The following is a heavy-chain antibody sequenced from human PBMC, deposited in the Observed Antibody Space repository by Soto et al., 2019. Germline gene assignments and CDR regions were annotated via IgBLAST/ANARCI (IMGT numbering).Heavy chain of an antibody. Sequence: SGPTLVNPTQTLTLTCTFSGFSFDMNKARVGWVRQPPGKALEWLALIYWDGDEHYSPSLKNRLSITKDTSKDQVVLTLTDVHPADTATYYCVKGTLGTYGYVYFEHWGQGTLVTVSS. V-gene: IGHV2-5*02. CDR3: VKGTLGTYGYVYFEH. CDR2: IYWDGDE. D-gene: IGHD3-16*01. J-gene: IGHJ4*02. CDR1: GFSFDMNKAR.